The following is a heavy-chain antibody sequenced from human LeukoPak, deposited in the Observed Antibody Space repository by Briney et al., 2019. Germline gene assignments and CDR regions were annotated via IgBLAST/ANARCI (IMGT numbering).Heavy chain of an antibody. V-gene: IGHV3-23*01. D-gene: IGHD3-3*01. CDR3: AKDRYITIFGVAPIDY. Sequence: GGTQRLSCAASGFTFSSYGMSWVRQAPGKGLEWVSAISGSGGSTYYADSVKGRFTISRDNSKNTLYLQMNSLRAEDTAVYYCAKDRYITIFGVAPIDYWGQGTLVTVSS. CDR2: ISGSGGST. J-gene: IGHJ4*02. CDR1: GFTFSSYG.